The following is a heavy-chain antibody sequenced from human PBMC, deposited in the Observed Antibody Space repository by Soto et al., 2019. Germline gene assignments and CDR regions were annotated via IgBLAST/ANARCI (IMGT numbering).Heavy chain of an antibody. V-gene: IGHV4-39*01. D-gene: IGHD6-13*01. CDR1: GGSISSSSYY. Sequence: SETLSLTCTVSGGSISSSSYYWGWIRQPPGKGLEWIGSIYYSGRTYYNPSLKSRVTISVDTSKNQFSLKLSSVTAADTAVYYCARGPGYSSSWSGYYFDYWGQGTLVTVSS. CDR2: IYYSGRT. CDR3: ARGPGYSSSWSGYYFDY. J-gene: IGHJ4*02.